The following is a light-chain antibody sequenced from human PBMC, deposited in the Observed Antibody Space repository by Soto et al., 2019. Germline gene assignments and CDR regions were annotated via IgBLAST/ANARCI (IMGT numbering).Light chain of an antibody. V-gene: IGLV2-14*01. CDR2: EVS. CDR3: SSYTSSSTYV. Sequence: TQTACVYGSPGQSIPISCTGTSSDVGGYNYVSWYQQHPGKAPKLMIYEVSNRPSGVSNRFSGSKSGNTASLTISGLQAEDEADYYCSSYTSSSTYVFGTGTKVTVL. J-gene: IGLJ1*01. CDR1: SSDVGGYNY.